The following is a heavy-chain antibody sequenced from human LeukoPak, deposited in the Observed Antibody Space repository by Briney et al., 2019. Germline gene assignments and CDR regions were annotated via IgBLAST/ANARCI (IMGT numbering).Heavy chain of an antibody. Sequence: SETLSLTCTVPGGSISSYYWSWIRQPPGKGLEWIGYIYYSGSTNYNPSLKSRVTISVDTSKNQFSLKLSSVTAADTAVYYCARGYKGKVAVAGRLDYWGQGTLVTVSS. D-gene: IGHD6-19*01. CDR2: IYYSGST. CDR3: ARGYKGKVAVAGRLDY. J-gene: IGHJ4*02. V-gene: IGHV4-59*08. CDR1: GGSISSYY.